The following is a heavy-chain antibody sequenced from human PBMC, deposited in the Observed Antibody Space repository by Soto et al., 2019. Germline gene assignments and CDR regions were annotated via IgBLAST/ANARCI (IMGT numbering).Heavy chain of an antibody. CDR1: GGTFSSYA. D-gene: IGHD2-2*01. V-gene: IGHV1-69*12. J-gene: IGHJ6*02. Sequence: QVQLVQSGAEVKKPGSSVKVSCKASGGTFSSYAISWVRQAPGQGLEWMGGIIPIFGTADYAQKFQGRGTTTADESTSTGDLELSSLRSEDRAVYYCARYPASYYYYGMGVWGQGTTGTVSS. CDR3: ARYPASYYYYGMGV. CDR2: IIPIFGTA.